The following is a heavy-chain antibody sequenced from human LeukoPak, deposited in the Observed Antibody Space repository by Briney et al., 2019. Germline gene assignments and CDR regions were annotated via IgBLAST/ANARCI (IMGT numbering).Heavy chain of an antibody. Sequence: QPGGSLRLSCAASGFTFSSYWMHWVRQAPGKGLVWVSRIHSDGSSTSYADSVKGRFTISRDNAKNTLYLQVNSLRAEDTAVYYCARDLSYGFDYWGQGTLDTVSS. CDR3: ARDLSYGFDY. J-gene: IGHJ4*02. CDR1: GFTFSSYW. V-gene: IGHV3-74*01. D-gene: IGHD3-10*01. CDR2: IHSDGSST.